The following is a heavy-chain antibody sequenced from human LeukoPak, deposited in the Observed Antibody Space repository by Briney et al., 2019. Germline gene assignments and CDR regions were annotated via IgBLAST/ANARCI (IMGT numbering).Heavy chain of an antibody. CDR2: INHSGST. J-gene: IGHJ5*02. CDR1: GGSFSGYY. D-gene: IGHD6-25*01. CDR3: ARRVVAAARNWFDP. V-gene: IGHV4-34*01. Sequence: SETLSLTCAVYGGSFSGYYCSWIRQPPGKGLEWIGEINHSGSTNYNPSLKSRVTISVDTSKNQFSLKLSSVTAADTAVYYCARRVVAAARNWFDPWGQGTLVTVSS.